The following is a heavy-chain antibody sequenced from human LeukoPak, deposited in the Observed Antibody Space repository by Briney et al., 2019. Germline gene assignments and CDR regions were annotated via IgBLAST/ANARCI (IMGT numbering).Heavy chain of an antibody. CDR1: GFTFSSYA. D-gene: IGHD1-26*01. CDR2: ISYDGSNK. J-gene: IGHJ4*02. Sequence: GGSLRLSCAASGFTFSSYAMHWVRQAPGKGLEWVAVISYDGSNKYYADSVKGRFTISRDNAKNSLYLQMNSLRAEDTAVYYCARDRAPWGYWGQGTLVTVSS. CDR3: ARDRAPWGY. V-gene: IGHV3-30*04.